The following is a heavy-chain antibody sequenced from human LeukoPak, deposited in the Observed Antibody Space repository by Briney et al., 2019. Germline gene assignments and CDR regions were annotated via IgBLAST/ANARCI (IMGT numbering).Heavy chain of an antibody. Sequence: ASVKVSCKASGYTFTGYYMHWVRQAPGQGLEWMGWINPNSGGTNYAQKFQGRVTMTRDTSISTAYMELSRLRSDDTAVYYCARALHLVQLEAPAQYYFDYWGQGTLVTVSS. CDR3: ARALHLVQLEAPAQYYFDY. CDR1: GYTFTGYY. D-gene: IGHD1-1*01. CDR2: INPNSGGT. J-gene: IGHJ4*02. V-gene: IGHV1-2*02.